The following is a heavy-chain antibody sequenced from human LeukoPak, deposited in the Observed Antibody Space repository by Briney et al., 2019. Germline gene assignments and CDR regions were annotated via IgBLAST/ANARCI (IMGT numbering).Heavy chain of an antibody. V-gene: IGHV4-4*07. CDR2: IYNSGST. J-gene: IGHJ4*02. CDR3: AREGHLDS. CDR1: GGSISGSY. Sequence: ETLSLTCTVSGGSISGSYWSWLRQPAGKGLEWIGRIYNSGSTNYNPSLKSRVTMLLDTSKNQFSLKLSSVTAADTAVYYCAREGHLDSWGQGTLVTVSS.